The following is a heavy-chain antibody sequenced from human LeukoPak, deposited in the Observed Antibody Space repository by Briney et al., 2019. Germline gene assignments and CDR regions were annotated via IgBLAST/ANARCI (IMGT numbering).Heavy chain of an antibody. Sequence: SETLSLTCAVSGGSISSGGYSWSWIRQPPGKGLEWIGYIYHSGSTYYNPSLKSRVTISVDRSKNQFSLKLSSVTAADTAVYYCASRFNYYGSGSYDPWFDPWGQGTLVTVSS. CDR1: GGSISSGGYS. V-gene: IGHV4-30-2*01. CDR3: ASRFNYYGSGSYDPWFDP. CDR2: IYHSGST. D-gene: IGHD3-10*01. J-gene: IGHJ5*02.